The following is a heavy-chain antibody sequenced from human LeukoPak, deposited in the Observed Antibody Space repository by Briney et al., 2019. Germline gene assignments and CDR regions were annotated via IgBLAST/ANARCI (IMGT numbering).Heavy chain of an antibody. V-gene: IGHV3-53*01. CDR3: ARGSSGYDRDAFDI. J-gene: IGHJ3*02. Sequence: GGSLRLSCAASGLTVSSYYMNWVRQAPGRGLEWVSFIYSDGSTYYADSVKGRFTISRDNSKNTLYLQMNSLRAEDTAVYYCARGSSGYDRDAFDIWGQGTMVTVSS. CDR2: IYSDGST. D-gene: IGHD5-12*01. CDR1: GLTVSSYY.